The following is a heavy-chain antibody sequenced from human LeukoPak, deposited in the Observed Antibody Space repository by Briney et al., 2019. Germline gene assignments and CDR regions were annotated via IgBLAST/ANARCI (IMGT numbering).Heavy chain of an antibody. CDR3: ARERGWYYDSSGYQNPLDY. J-gene: IGHJ4*02. Sequence: ASVKVSCKASGYTFTSYAMHWVRQAPGQRLEWMGWINAGNGNTKYSQKFQGRVTITADESTSTAYMELSSLRSEDTAVYYCARERGWYYDSSGYQNPLDYWGQGTLVTVSS. CDR1: GYTFTSYA. CDR2: INAGNGNT. V-gene: IGHV1-3*01. D-gene: IGHD3-22*01.